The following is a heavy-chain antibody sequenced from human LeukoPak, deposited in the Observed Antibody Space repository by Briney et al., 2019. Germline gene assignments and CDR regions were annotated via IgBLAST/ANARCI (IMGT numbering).Heavy chain of an antibody. CDR1: GFTLSGYW. V-gene: IGHV3-7*01. D-gene: IGHD6-13*01. J-gene: IGHJ4*02. CDR2: LKQDGSEK. CDR3: ARGTIAAPGTDY. Sequence: QAGGSLRLSCAASGFTLSGYWMHWVRQAPGKGLEWVANLKQDGSEKHFADSVKGRFTISRDNAENSLYLQMNSLRAEDTAMYYCARGTIAAPGTDYWGQGTLVTVSS.